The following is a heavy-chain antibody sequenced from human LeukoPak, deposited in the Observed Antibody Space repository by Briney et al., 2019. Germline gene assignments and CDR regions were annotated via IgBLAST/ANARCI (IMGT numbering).Heavy chain of an antibody. V-gene: IGHV4-59*12. CDR3: ARGEAATKYYFDY. D-gene: IGHD2-15*01. CDR1: GGSISSYY. Sequence: SETLSLTCTVSGGSISSYYWSWIRQPPGKGLEWIGYIYYSGSTNYNPSLKSRVTISVDTSKNQFSLKLSSVTAADTAVYYCARGEAATKYYFDYWGQGTLVTVSS. J-gene: IGHJ4*02. CDR2: IYYSGST.